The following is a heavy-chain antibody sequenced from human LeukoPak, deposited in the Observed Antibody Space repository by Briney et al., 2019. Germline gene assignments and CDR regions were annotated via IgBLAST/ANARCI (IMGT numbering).Heavy chain of an antibody. D-gene: IGHD7-27*01. J-gene: IGHJ4*02. CDR3: ARVSTGDSDY. V-gene: IGHV4-34*01. CDR1: GGSFSGYY. CDR2: INHSGST. Sequence: PSETLSLTCAVYGGSFSGYYWSWIRQPPGKGLEWIGEINHSGSTNYNPSLKSRVTISVDTSKNQFSLKLSSVTAADTAVYYCARVSTGDSDYWGQGTLVAVSS.